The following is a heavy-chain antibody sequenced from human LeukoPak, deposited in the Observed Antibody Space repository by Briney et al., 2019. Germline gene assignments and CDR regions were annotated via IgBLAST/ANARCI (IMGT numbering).Heavy chain of an antibody. CDR1: GGSISSYY. CDR3: ARDGPPQDFDWLLVDY. V-gene: IGHV4-59*01. Sequence: SETLSLTCTVSGGSISSYYWSWIRQPPGKGLEWIGYIYYSGSTNYNPSLKSRVTISVDTSKNQFSLKLSSVTAADTAVYYCARDGPPQDFDWLLVDYWGQGTLVTVSS. D-gene: IGHD3-9*01. CDR2: IYYSGST. J-gene: IGHJ4*02.